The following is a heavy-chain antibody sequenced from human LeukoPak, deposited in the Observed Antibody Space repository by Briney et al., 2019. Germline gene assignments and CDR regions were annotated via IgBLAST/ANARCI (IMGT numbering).Heavy chain of an antibody. Sequence: SETLSLTCVVYGESFSGYYWSWIRQPPGKGLEWIGEINHSGSTNYNPSLKSRVTMSVDTSKNQFSLKLSSVTAADTAVYYCARSRLRFTRWFDPWGQGTLVTVSS. CDR3: ARSRLRFTRWFDP. J-gene: IGHJ5*02. D-gene: IGHD3-16*01. CDR1: GESFSGYY. CDR2: INHSGST. V-gene: IGHV4-34*01.